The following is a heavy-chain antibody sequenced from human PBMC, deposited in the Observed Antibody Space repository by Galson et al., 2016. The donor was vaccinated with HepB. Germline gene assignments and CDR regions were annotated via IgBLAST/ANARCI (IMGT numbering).Heavy chain of an antibody. D-gene: IGHD5-18*01. CDR3: TLSSGCGYGAYFFDY. V-gene: IGHV3-49*04. J-gene: IGHJ4*02. CDR2: IRSKAFGGTT. Sequence: SLRLSCATSGFPFGDSAMSWVRQAPGKGLEWVGFIRSKAFGGTTEHSASVEGRFIISRDDSKSIAYLQMNSLKTEDTAVYYCTLSSGCGYGAYFFDYWGQGTLVTVSS. CDR1: GFPFGDSA.